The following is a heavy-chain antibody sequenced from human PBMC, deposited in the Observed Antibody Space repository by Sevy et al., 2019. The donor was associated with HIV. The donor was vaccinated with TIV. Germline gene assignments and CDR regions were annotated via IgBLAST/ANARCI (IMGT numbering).Heavy chain of an antibody. V-gene: IGHV3-23*01. Sequence: GGSLRLSCAASGFTFSSYVMSWVRQAPGKGLEWVSAISGSGGSTYYADSVKGRFTISRDNSKNTLYLQMNSLRAEDTAVYYCAKGSASVVPAAIWFDPWGQGSLVTVSS. J-gene: IGHJ5*02. CDR1: GFTFSSYV. CDR3: AKGSASVVPAAIWFDP. D-gene: IGHD2-2*01. CDR2: ISGSGGST.